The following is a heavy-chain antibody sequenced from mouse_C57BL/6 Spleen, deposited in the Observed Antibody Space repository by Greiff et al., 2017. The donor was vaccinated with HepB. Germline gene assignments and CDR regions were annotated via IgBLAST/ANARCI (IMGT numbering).Heavy chain of an antibody. Sequence: QVQLQQSGPELVKPGASVKISCKASGYSFTSYYIHWVKQRPGQGLEWIGWIYPGSGNTKYNEKFKGKATLTADTSSSTAYMQLSSLTSEDSAVYYCARSPSYWYFDVWGTGTTVTVSS. CDR3: ARSPSYWYFDV. CDR2: IYPGSGNT. V-gene: IGHV1-66*01. J-gene: IGHJ1*03. D-gene: IGHD2-10*02. CDR1: GYSFTSYY.